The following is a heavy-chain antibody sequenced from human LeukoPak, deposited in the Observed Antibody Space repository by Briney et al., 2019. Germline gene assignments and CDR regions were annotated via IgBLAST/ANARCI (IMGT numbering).Heavy chain of an antibody. CDR1: GFTFSSYW. V-gene: IGHV3-74*01. Sequence: GGSLRLSWAASGFTFSSYWMHWVRQAPGKGLVWVSRINSDGSSTSYADSVKGRFTISRDNAKNTLYLQMNSLRAEDTAVYYCARDLDIVVVVAATPVVWGQGTLVTVSS. CDR2: INSDGSST. J-gene: IGHJ4*02. D-gene: IGHD2-15*01. CDR3: ARDLDIVVVVAATPVV.